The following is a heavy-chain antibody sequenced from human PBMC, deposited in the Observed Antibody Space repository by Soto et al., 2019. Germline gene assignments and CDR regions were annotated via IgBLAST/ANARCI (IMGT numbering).Heavy chain of an antibody. D-gene: IGHD6-6*01. CDR3: ARDGSIATRSYYDGMDV. CDR2: TYYRSKWYN. CDR1: GDSVSSNSAA. V-gene: IGHV6-1*01. Sequence: SQTLSLTCAISGDSVSSNSAAWNWIRQSPSRGLEWLGRTYYRSKWYNDYAASVKSRITINPDTSKNQFSLQLNSVTPEDTAVYYCARDGSIATRSYYDGMDVWGQGTTVTVSS. J-gene: IGHJ6*02.